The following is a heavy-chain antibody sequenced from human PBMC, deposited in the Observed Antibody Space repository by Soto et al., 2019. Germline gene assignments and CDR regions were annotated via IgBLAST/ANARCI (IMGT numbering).Heavy chain of an antibody. CDR2: ISSSSSYI. CDR1: GFTFSSYS. V-gene: IGHV3-21*01. D-gene: IGHD1-26*01. CDR3: ARGVGATRYYYYGMDV. Sequence: GGSLRLSCAASGFTFSSYSMNWVRQAPGKGLEWVSSISSSSSYIYYADSVKGRFTISRDNAKNSLYLQMNSLRAEDTAVYYCARGVGATRYYYYGMDVWGQGTTVTVSS. J-gene: IGHJ6*02.